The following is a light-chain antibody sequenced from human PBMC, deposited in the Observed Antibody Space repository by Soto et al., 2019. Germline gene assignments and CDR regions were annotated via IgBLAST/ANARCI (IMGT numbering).Light chain of an antibody. V-gene: IGLV2-14*01. CDR3: SSYTTSSTWV. J-gene: IGLJ3*02. Sequence: QSALTQPASVSGSPGQTITIPCTGTSSDVSRYNYVSWYQQHPGKAPKLMIYAVTNPPSGVSNRFSGSKSGSTASLTISGLQAEDEADYYCSSYTTSSTWVFGGGTKLTVL. CDR2: AVT. CDR1: SSDVSRYNY.